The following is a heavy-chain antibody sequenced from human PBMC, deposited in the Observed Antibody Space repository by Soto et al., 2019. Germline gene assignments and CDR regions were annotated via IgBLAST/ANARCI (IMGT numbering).Heavy chain of an antibody. Sequence: SETLSLTCTVSGGSISSYYWSWVRQPPGKGLEWIGYIYYSGSTNYNPPLKSRVTISVETSKSQFSLKLSSVTAADTAVYYCAGGDYYHSSGYYFYYYTMDVWGQGTTVTVSS. J-gene: IGHJ6*02. D-gene: IGHD3-22*01. CDR1: GGSISSYY. CDR2: IYYSGST. V-gene: IGHV4-59*08. CDR3: AGGDYYHSSGYYFYYYTMDV.